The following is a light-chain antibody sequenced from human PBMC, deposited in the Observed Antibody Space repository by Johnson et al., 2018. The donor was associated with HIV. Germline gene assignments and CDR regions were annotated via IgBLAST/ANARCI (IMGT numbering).Light chain of an antibody. Sequence: QSVLTQPPSVSAAPGQKVTISCSGSNSNIGNNYVSWYQHLPGTTPKLLIYENNKRPSGIPDRFSGSKSGTSATLGITGLQTGDEADYYCGRWDDSLSTYVFGTGTKVTVL. J-gene: IGLJ1*01. CDR2: ENN. CDR1: NSNIGNNY. V-gene: IGLV1-51*02. CDR3: GRWDDSLSTYV.